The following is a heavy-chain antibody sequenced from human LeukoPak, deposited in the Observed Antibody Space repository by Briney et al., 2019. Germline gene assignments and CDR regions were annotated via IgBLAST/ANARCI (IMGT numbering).Heavy chain of an antibody. CDR1: GGSISSSSYY. J-gene: IGHJ3*02. CDR2: IYYSGST. D-gene: IGHD2/OR15-2a*01. Sequence: SETLSLTCTVSGGSISSSSYYWGWIRQPPGKGLEWIGSIYYSGSTYYNPSLKSRVTISVDTSKNQFSLKLSSVTAADTAVYYCARGWEEYFGIFDIGAQGTMVTVSS. CDR3: ARGWEEYFGIFDI. V-gene: IGHV4-39*07.